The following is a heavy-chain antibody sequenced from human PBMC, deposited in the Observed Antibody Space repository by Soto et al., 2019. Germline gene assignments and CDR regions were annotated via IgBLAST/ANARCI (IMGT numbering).Heavy chain of an antibody. Sequence: GASVKVSCKASGYTFTDYYIHWLRQPPGQGLERVGSINPNSGDTNYEQGIQGCVTMPTDTSTNTAYVELTRLRSDDTAMYYCARDESTYSYYAMDVWGQGTTVTVSS. CDR2: INPNSGDT. V-gene: IGHV1-2*04. CDR3: ARDESTYSYYAMDV. J-gene: IGHJ6*02. CDR1: GYTFTDYY.